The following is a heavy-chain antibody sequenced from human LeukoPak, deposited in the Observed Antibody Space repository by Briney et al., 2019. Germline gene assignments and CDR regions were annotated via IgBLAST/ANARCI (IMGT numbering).Heavy chain of an antibody. V-gene: IGHV3-43D*03. CDR1: GFTFDDYA. Sequence: GGSLRLSCAASGFTFDDYAMHWVRQAPGKGLEWVSLISWDGGSTYYADSVKGRFTISRDNSKNSLYLQMNSLRAEDTALYYCAKSQAAADNPRNYYYYYMDVRGKGTTVTVSS. CDR2: ISWDGGST. CDR3: AKSQAAADNPRNYYYYYMDV. J-gene: IGHJ6*03. D-gene: IGHD6-13*01.